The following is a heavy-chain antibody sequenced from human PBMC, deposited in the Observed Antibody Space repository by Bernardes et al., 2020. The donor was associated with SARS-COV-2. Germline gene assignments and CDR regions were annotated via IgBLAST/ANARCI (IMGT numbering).Heavy chain of an antibody. CDR1: GGSISSSNYY. Sequence: SETQSLTCTVSGGSISSSNYYWGWIRQAPGKGLEWIGSRYSSGTAYYNPSLQSRGTESVDTSKNQFSLRLSFATAADTAVYYCAGSSCGIDCYIGGLRSWDYGMDVWGQGTTVIVSS. J-gene: IGHJ6*02. CDR3: AGSSCGIDCYIGGLRSWDYGMDV. D-gene: IGHD2-21*01. CDR2: RYSSGTA. V-gene: IGHV4-39*01.